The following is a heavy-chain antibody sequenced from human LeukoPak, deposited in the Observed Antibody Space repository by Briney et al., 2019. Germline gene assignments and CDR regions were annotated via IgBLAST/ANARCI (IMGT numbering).Heavy chain of an antibody. V-gene: IGHV4-31*03. Sequence: SQTLSLTCTVSGGSISSGGYYWSWIRQHPGKGLEWIGYIYYSGSTYYNPSLKSRVTISVDTSKNQFSLKLSSVTAADTAVYYCARAHNKITVVPNWFDPWGQGTLVTVSS. CDR1: GGSISSGGYY. J-gene: IGHJ5*02. D-gene: IGHD3-10*01. CDR2: IYYSGST. CDR3: ARAHNKITVVPNWFDP.